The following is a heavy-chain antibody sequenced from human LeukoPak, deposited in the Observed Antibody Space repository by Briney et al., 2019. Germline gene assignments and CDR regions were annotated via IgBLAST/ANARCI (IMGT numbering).Heavy chain of an antibody. D-gene: IGHD5-18*01. CDR3: ARDGWIQLWLGAFDI. CDR1: GGTISSYY. CDR2: IYTSGST. J-gene: IGHJ3*02. V-gene: IGHV4-4*07. Sequence: SETLSLTCTVSGGTISSYYWSWIRQPAGKGLEWIGRIYTSGSTSYNPSLKSRVTMSVDTSKNQFSLKLSSVTAADTAVYYCARDGWIQLWLGAFDIWGQGTMVTVSS.